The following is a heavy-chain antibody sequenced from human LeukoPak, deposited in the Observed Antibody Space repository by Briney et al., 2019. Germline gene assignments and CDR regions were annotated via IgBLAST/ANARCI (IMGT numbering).Heavy chain of an antibody. CDR3: ARDQRTYYYDSSGYSLWRGFDY. CDR2: VYYSGSN. D-gene: IGHD3-22*01. Sequence: SETLSLTCTVSGGSISSYYWSWIRHPPGKGLGWIGYVYYSGSNNYHPSLKSRVTTSVTTSRTQYTFKLSPGTAAAAAVIYWARDQRTYYYDSSGYSLWRGFDYWGQGTLVTVSS. J-gene: IGHJ4*02. V-gene: IGHV4-59*01. CDR1: GGSISSYY.